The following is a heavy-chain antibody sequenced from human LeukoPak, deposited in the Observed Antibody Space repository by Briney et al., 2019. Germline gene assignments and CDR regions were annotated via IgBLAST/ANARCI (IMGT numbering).Heavy chain of an antibody. CDR1: GYTFTSYY. Sequence: ASVKVSCKASGYTFTSYYMHWVRQAPGQGLEWMGIINPSGGSTSYAQKFQGRVTMTRDTSISTAYMELSRLRSDDTAVYYCARSAGVGATGYFQHWGQGTLVTVSS. V-gene: IGHV1-46*01. J-gene: IGHJ1*01. CDR3: ARSAGVGATGYFQH. CDR2: INPSGGST. D-gene: IGHD1-26*01.